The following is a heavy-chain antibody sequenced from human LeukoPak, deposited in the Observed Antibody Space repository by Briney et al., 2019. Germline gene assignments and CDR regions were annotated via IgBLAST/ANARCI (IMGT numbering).Heavy chain of an antibody. J-gene: IGHJ4*02. V-gene: IGHV3-23*01. CDR1: GFTFSSYA. Sequence: PGGSLRLSCAASGFTFSSYAMSWVRQAPGKGLEWVSAISGSGGSTYYADSVKGRFTISRDNSKNTLYPQMNSLRAEDTAVYYCAKDPIGWELKGYFDYWGQGTLVTVSS. CDR3: AKDPIGWELKGYFDY. CDR2: ISGSGGST. D-gene: IGHD1-26*01.